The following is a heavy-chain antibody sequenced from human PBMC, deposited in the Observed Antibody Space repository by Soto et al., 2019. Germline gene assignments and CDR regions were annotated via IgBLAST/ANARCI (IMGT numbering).Heavy chain of an antibody. V-gene: IGHV1-18*01. CDR1: GYTFTSYG. CDR3: AGSIAAAGPYYYYYGMDV. J-gene: IGHJ6*02. D-gene: IGHD6-13*01. Sequence: ASVKVSCKASGYTFTSYGISWVRQAPGQGLEWMGWISAYNGNTNYAQKLQGRVTMTTDTSTSIAYMELRSLRSDDTAVYYCAGSIAAAGPYYYYYGMDVWGQGTTVTV. CDR2: ISAYNGNT.